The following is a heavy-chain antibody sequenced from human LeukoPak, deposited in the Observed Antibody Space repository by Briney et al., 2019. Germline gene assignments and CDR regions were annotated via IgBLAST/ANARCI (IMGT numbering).Heavy chain of an antibody. D-gene: IGHD3-10*02. J-gene: IGHJ4*02. Sequence: GGSLRLPCAASGFTFSSYGVNWVRQAPGKGLEWLSYLSNTGNIHYAQSVKGRFTISRDNAKSSLYLQMDGLRAEDTAVYYCARRGDSPMIGDHWGQGILVTVAS. CDR2: LSNTGNI. CDR1: GFTFSSYG. CDR3: ARRGDSPMIGDH. V-gene: IGHV3-48*01.